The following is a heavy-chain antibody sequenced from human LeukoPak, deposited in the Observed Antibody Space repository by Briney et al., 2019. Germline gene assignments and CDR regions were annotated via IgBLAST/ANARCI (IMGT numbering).Heavy chain of an antibody. V-gene: IGHV4-30-4*08. Sequence: PSQTLSLTCTVSGGSISSGDYYWSWIRQPPGKGLEWIGEVNHSGGTNCNPSLKSRVTISVDTSKNQLSLRLTSVTAADTAVYYCVRGTIAARLGDWGQGTLVTVSS. CDR3: VRGTIAARLGD. D-gene: IGHD6-6*01. CDR1: GGSISSGDYY. CDR2: VNHSGGT. J-gene: IGHJ4*02.